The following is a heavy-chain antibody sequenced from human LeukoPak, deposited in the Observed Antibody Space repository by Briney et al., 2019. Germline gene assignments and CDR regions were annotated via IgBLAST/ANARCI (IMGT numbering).Heavy chain of an antibody. CDR3: AKTVHYYGSGSYPGFDY. V-gene: IGHV3-21*04. CDR2: ISSSSSYI. Sequence: GGSLRLSCAASGFTFSSYSMNWVRQAPGKGLEWVSSISSSSSYIYYADSVKGRFTISRDNAKNTLYLQMNSLRAEDTAVYYCAKTVHYYGSGSYPGFDYWGQGTLVTVSS. J-gene: IGHJ4*02. D-gene: IGHD3-10*01. CDR1: GFTFSSYS.